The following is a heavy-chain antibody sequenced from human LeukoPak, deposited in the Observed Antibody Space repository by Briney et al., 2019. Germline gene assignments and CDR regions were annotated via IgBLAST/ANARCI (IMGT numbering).Heavy chain of an antibody. V-gene: IGHV3-66*04. Sequence: GGSLRLSCAASGFTFSSYSMNWVRQAPGKGLEWVSVIYSGGSTYYADSVKGRFTISRDNSKNTLYLQMNSLRAEDTAVYYCTKPFNTDYSNFYYMDVWGIGTTVTVSS. D-gene: IGHD4-11*01. CDR3: TKPFNTDYSNFYYMDV. CDR2: IYSGGST. CDR1: GFTFSSYS. J-gene: IGHJ6*03.